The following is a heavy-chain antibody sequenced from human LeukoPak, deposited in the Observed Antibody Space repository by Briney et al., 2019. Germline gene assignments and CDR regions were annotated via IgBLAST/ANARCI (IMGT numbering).Heavy chain of an antibody. D-gene: IGHD6-13*01. Sequence: AGGSLRLSCAASGFTFSNYAMRWVRQAPGKGLEWVSGISGSGDSTYYADSVKGRFTISRDNSKNRLYLQMNSLRTEDTAVYYCAKVSGTWSPFDYWGQGTLVTVSS. CDR2: ISGSGDST. CDR1: GFTFSNYA. V-gene: IGHV3-23*01. J-gene: IGHJ4*02. CDR3: AKVSGTWSPFDY.